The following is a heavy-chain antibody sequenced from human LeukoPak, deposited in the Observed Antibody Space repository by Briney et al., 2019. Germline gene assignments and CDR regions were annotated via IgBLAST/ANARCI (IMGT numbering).Heavy chain of an antibody. CDR1: GGSINTYY. V-gene: IGHV4-4*09. Sequence: PSETLSLTCAVSGGSINTYYWNWIRQPPGEGLEWVGYIYSTGNTNYNPSLKGRVTISLDTSKNQFSLNLSSVTAADTAVYYCAKHDTVFGAAHFYMDVWGKGTTVTVSS. CDR2: IYSTGNT. D-gene: IGHD3-3*01. CDR3: AKHDTVFGAAHFYMDV. J-gene: IGHJ6*03.